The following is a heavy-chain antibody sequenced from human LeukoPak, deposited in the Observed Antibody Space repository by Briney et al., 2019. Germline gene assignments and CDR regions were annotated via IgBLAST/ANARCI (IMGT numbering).Heavy chain of an antibody. D-gene: IGHD6-19*01. J-gene: IGHJ4*02. Sequence: SETLSLTCPVYGGSFSGYYWSWIRQPPGKGLEWIGEINHSGSTNYNPSLKSRVTISVDTSKNQFSLKLSSVTAADTAVYYCASPYSSGWSTFDYWGQGTLVTVSS. CDR3: ASPYSSGWSTFDY. CDR2: INHSGST. CDR1: GGSFSGYY. V-gene: IGHV4-34*01.